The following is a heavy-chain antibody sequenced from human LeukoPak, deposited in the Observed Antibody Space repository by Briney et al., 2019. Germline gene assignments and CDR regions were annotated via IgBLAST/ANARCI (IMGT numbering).Heavy chain of an antibody. V-gene: IGHV3-30*03. CDR2: ISYDGSNK. CDR1: GFTFSSYG. D-gene: IGHD6-13*01. Sequence: GGSLRLSCAASGFTFSSYGMHWVRQAPGKGLEWVAVISYDGSNKYYADSVKGRFTISRDNSKNTLYLQMNSLRAEDTAVYYCATSLAAAGTVDAFDIWGQGTMVTVSS. CDR3: ATSLAAAGTVDAFDI. J-gene: IGHJ3*02.